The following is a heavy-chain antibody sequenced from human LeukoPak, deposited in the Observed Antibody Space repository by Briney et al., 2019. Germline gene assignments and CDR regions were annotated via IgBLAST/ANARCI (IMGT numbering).Heavy chain of an antibody. CDR3: ARGLDYSNYGPGY. V-gene: IGHV4-59*08. CDR2: IYYSEST. Sequence: PSETLSLTCTVSGGSISSYYWSWIRQPPGKGLEWIGYIYYSESTNYNPSLKSRVTISVDTSKNQFSLKLSSVTAADTAVYYCARGLDYSNYGPGYWGQGTLVTVSS. J-gene: IGHJ4*02. D-gene: IGHD4-11*01. CDR1: GGSISSYY.